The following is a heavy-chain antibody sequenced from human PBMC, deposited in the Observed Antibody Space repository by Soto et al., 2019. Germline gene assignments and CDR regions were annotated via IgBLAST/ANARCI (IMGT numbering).Heavy chain of an antibody. D-gene: IGHD1-26*01. Sequence: QVQLVQSGAEVKKPGSTVKVSCKASEDTFSSYAISWVRQAPGQGLEWMGGIIPIFGTANYAQKFQGRVTIIADESTSTAYMELSSLRSEDTAVYYCARPGGRGDYYYGMDVWGQGTTVTVSS. CDR3: ARPGGRGDYYYGMDV. CDR1: EDTFSSYA. J-gene: IGHJ6*02. CDR2: IIPIFGTA. V-gene: IGHV1-69*13.